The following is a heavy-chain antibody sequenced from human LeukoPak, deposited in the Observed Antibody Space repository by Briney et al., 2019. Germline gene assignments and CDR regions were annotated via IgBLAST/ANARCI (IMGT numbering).Heavy chain of an antibody. CDR3: ARGTQQWLVRRDWFDP. Sequence: ASVKVSCKASGYTFTSYDINWVRQATGQGLEWMGWMNPNSGNTGYAQKFQGRVTITRNTSISTAYMELSSLRSEDTAVYYCARGTQQWLVRRDWFDPWGQGTLVTVSS. CDR1: GYTFTSYD. CDR2: MNPNSGNT. V-gene: IGHV1-8*03. D-gene: IGHD6-19*01. J-gene: IGHJ5*02.